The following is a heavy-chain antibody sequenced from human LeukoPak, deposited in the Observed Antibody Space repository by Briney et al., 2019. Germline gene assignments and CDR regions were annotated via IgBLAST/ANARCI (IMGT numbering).Heavy chain of an antibody. D-gene: IGHD3-22*01. CDR1: GGSISSYY. J-gene: IGHJ6*03. V-gene: IGHV4-59*08. CDR2: IYYSGST. CDR3: ARQAYYYDSSGYYCMDV. Sequence: KPSETLSLTCTVSGGSISSYYWSWIRQPPGKGLEWIGYIYYSGSTNYNPSLKSRVTISVDTSKNQFSLKLSSVTAADTAVYYCARQAYYYDSSGYYCMDVWGQGTTVTVSS.